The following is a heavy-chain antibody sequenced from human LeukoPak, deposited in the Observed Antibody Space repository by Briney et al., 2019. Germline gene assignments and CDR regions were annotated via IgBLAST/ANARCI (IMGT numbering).Heavy chain of an antibody. CDR3: ASPRLSGYYLDY. V-gene: IGHV1-2*06. Sequence: ASVKVSCKASGYTFTGYYMHWARQAPGQGLEWMGRINPNSGGTNYAQKFQGRVTMTRDTSISTAYMELSRLRSDDTAVYYCASPRLSGYYLDYWGQGTLVTVSS. CDR2: INPNSGGT. CDR1: GYTFTGYY. D-gene: IGHD3-3*01. J-gene: IGHJ4*02.